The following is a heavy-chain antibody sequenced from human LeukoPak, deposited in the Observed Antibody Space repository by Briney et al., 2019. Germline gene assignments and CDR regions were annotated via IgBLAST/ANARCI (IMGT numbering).Heavy chain of an antibody. Sequence: GGSLRLSCAASGFSFGTYWMSWVRQAPGKGLEWVANIKQDGSEKYYVDSVKGRFTISRDNAKNSLYLQMNSLRAEDTAVYYCARFEYGDYAHYWGQGTLVTVSS. CDR1: GFSFGTYW. CDR2: IKQDGSEK. CDR3: ARFEYGDYAHY. J-gene: IGHJ4*02. V-gene: IGHV3-7*01. D-gene: IGHD4-17*01.